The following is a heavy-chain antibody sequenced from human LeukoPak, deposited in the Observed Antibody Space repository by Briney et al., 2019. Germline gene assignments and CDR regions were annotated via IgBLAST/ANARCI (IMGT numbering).Heavy chain of an antibody. Sequence: GGSLRLSCAASGFRFSGFWMSWVRQAPGKGPEWVANINQESSEKYYEDSVRGRFTISRDNAENSLSLQMDNLRVEDTAVYFCAREVDRPFGYWGQGNLVIVSS. CDR3: AREVDRPFGY. V-gene: IGHV3-7*01. CDR1: GFRFSGFW. CDR2: INQESSEK. D-gene: IGHD2-15*01. J-gene: IGHJ4*02.